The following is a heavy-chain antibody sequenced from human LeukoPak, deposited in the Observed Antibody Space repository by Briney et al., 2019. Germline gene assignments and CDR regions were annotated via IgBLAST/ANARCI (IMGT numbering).Heavy chain of an antibody. J-gene: IGHJ4*02. CDR2: ISSTGSNI. CDR3: AKGRAGIDY. D-gene: IGHD6-19*01. Sequence: PGGSLRLSCAASGFTFSTYEMNWVRQAPGKGLEWVSYISSTGSNIYYADSVKGRFTISRDNAKNTLCVQMNSLRAEDTAVYYCAKGRAGIDYWGQGTLVIVSS. CDR1: GFTFSTYE. V-gene: IGHV3-48*03.